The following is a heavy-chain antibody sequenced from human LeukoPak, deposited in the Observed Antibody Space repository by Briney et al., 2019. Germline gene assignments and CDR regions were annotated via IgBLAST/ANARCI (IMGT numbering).Heavy chain of an antibody. Sequence: SETLSLTCAVYGGSFSGYYWSWIRQPPGKGLEWIGEINHSGSTNYNPSLKSRVTISVDTSKNQFSLKLSSVTAADTAVYYCARSDSRGYYGDYWGQGTLVTVSS. CDR3: ARSDSRGYYGDY. V-gene: IGHV4-34*01. CDR1: GGSFSGYY. J-gene: IGHJ4*02. CDR2: INHSGST. D-gene: IGHD3-22*01.